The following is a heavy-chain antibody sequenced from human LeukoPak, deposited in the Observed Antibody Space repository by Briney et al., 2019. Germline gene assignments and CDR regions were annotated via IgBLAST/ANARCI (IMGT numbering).Heavy chain of an antibody. CDR2: ISGSGGST. CDR3: AKQVVVVVVYGMDV. J-gene: IGHJ6*04. D-gene: IGHD2-15*01. V-gene: IGHV3-23*01. CDR1: GFTFSSYA. Sequence: PGGSLRLSCAASGFTFSSYAMSWVRQAPGKGLEWASAISGSGGSTYYADSVKGRFTISRDNSKNTLYLQMNSLRDEDTAVYYCAKQVVVVVVYGMDVWGEGTTVTVSS.